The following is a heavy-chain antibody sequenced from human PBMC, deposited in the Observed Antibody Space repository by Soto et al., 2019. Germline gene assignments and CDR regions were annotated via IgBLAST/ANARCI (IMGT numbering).Heavy chain of an antibody. CDR2: ITTDKGKT. CDR1: SYTFTSYG. Sequence: QVQLVQSGPEVKKPGASVKVSCKTSSYTFTSYGISWVRQAPGQGLEWMGWITTDKGKTTYAQKFHGRVTMTTDTSTSTAYMEMRSLCSDDTAVYYCAPRSPAFDYWGQGTLVTVSS. J-gene: IGHJ4*02. CDR3: APRSPAFDY. V-gene: IGHV1-18*01.